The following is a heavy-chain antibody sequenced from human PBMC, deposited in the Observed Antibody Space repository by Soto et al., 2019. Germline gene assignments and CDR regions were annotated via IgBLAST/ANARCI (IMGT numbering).Heavy chain of an antibody. CDR1: GFTFSNAW. CDR2: IKSKTDGGTT. Sequence: GGSLRLSCAASGFTFSNAWMSWVRQAPGKGLEWVGRIKSKTDGGTTDYAAPVKGRFTISRDDSKNTLYLQMNSLKTGDTAVYYCTTGGAEADAFDIWGQGTMVTVSS. CDR3: TTGGAEADAFDI. D-gene: IGHD3-16*01. J-gene: IGHJ3*02. V-gene: IGHV3-15*01.